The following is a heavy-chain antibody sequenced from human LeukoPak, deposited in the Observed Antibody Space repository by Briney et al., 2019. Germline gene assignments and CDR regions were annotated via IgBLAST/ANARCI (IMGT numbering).Heavy chain of an antibody. CDR3: ARYYYYYMDV. V-gene: IGHV1-18*01. Sequence: ASVRVSCKTSGYTFTDYDITWVRQAPGQGLEWMGRVSPYNGNTYYSQRFQSRVTITKDTSTGTAYMDLRNLRTDDTAMYYCARYYYYYMDVWGKGTTVTVSS. J-gene: IGHJ6*03. CDR1: GYTFTDYD. CDR2: VSPYNGNT.